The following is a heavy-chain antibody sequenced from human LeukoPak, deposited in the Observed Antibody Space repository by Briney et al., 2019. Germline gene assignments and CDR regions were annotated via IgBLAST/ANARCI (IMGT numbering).Heavy chain of an antibody. D-gene: IGHD6-6*01. J-gene: IGHJ6*04. CDR3: ARDLSSSSSMDV. Sequence: SETLSLTCTVSGGSISGDYWSWIRQPPGKGLEWTGYIYYSGTTNYNPSLKSRVTISVDTSKNQFSLNLSSVTAADTAVYYCARDLSSSSSMDVWGKGTTVTVSS. V-gene: IGHV4-59*01. CDR2: IYYSGTT. CDR1: GGSISGDY.